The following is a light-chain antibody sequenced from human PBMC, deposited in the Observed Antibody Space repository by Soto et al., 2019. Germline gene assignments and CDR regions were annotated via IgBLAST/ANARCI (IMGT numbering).Light chain of an antibody. Sequence: SPGTLSLSPRHRTTLSCRSSQTVSSNYLAWYQHKPGQAPRLLIYGASTRATGLPARFSGSGSGTEFTLIIGSLQSEDSAVYYCQQYDNWPITFGQGTRLENK. CDR1: QTVSSN. V-gene: IGKV3-15*01. CDR3: QQYDNWPIT. CDR2: GAS. J-gene: IGKJ5*01.